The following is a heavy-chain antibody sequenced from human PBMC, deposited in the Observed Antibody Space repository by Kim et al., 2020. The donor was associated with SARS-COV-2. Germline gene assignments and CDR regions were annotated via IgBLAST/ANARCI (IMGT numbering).Heavy chain of an antibody. CDR3: ARGIQLCGELRCYYYYGMDV. J-gene: IGHJ6*02. Sequence: SVKVSCKASGGTFSSYAISWVRQAPGQGLEWMGGIIPIFGTANYAQKFQGRVTITADESTSTAYMELSSLRSEDTAVYYCARGIQLCGELRCYYYYGMDVWGQGTTVTVSS. CDR2: IIPIFGTA. CDR1: GGTFSSYA. D-gene: IGHD5-18*01. V-gene: IGHV1-69*13.